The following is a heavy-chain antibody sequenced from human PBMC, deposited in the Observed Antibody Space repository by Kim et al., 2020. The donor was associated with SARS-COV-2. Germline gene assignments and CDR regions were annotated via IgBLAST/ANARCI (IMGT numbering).Heavy chain of an antibody. CDR3: AGGAGATRFND. V-gene: IGHV1-18*01. D-gene: IGHD1-26*01. Sequence: ASVKVSCKTSFPASTTYGVTWVRQAPGQGLEWMGWITTLTGNPHYAQKFQGRVTMTTDASKTTAYMELRGLRSDDTAVYYCAGGAGATRFNDWGQGSLGT. CDR1: FPASTTYG. CDR2: ITTLTGNP. J-gene: IGHJ4*02.